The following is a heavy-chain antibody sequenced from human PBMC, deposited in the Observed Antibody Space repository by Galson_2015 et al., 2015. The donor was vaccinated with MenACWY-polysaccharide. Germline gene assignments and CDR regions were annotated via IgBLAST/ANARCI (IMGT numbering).Heavy chain of an antibody. V-gene: IGHV4-39*01. J-gene: IGHJ4*02. Sequence: ETLSLTCTVSGGSVSNRGYYWGWIRQPPGRGLEWIGSIYYSGTTYYNPSLESRVTISVDTSKNQFSLKVTSVTAADTAVYYCARRGGLRTYYFDYWGQGTLVTVSS. CDR2: IYYSGTT. D-gene: IGHD2-21*02. CDR3: ARRGGLRTYYFDY. CDR1: GGSVSNRGYY.